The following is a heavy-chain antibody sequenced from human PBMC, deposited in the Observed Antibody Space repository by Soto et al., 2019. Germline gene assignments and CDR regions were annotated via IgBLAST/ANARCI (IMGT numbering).Heavy chain of an antibody. D-gene: IGHD3-22*01. CDR1: GFTFSDYY. CDR2: ISSSSSYT. CDR3: ARSITDYYDSSGYYDDY. V-gene: IGHV3-11*05. Sequence: QVQLVESGGGLVKPGGSPRLSCAASGFTFSDYYMSWIRQAPGKGLEWVSYISSSSSYTNYADSVKGRFTISRDNAKNSLYLQMNSLRAEDTAVYYCARSITDYYDSSGYYDDYWGQGTLVTVSS. J-gene: IGHJ4*02.